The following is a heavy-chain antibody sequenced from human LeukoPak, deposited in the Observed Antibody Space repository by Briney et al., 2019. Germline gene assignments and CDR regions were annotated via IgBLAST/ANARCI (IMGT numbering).Heavy chain of an antibody. J-gene: IGHJ4*02. CDR1: GFTFSSYG. Sequence: PVGSLRLSCAASGFTFSSYGMHWVRQAPGRGLEWVALIWYDGSNKYYADSVKGRSTISRDNSKNTLYLQMNSLRAEDTAVYYCARDSYYGSGSSFEYWGQGTLVTVSS. CDR2: IWYDGSNK. CDR3: ARDSYYGSGSSFEY. D-gene: IGHD3-10*01. V-gene: IGHV3-33*01.